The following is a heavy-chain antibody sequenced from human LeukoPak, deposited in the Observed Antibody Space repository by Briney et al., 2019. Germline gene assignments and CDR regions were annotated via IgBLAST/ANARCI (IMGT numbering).Heavy chain of an antibody. J-gene: IGHJ6*03. D-gene: IGHD2-2*01. V-gene: IGHV3-30-3*01. CDR1: GFTFSSYA. CDR3: AKDFLGYCSSTSCSPMDV. Sequence: PGRSLRLSCAASGFTFSSYAMPWVRQAPGKGLEWVAVISYDGSNKYYADSVKGRFTISRDNSKNTLYLQMNSLRAEDTAVYYCAKDFLGYCSSTSCSPMDVWGKGTTVTVSS. CDR2: ISYDGSNK.